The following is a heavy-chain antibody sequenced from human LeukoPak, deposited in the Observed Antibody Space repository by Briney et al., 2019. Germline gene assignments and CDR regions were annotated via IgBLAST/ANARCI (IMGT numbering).Heavy chain of an antibody. CDR1: GFTFSTYT. D-gene: IGHD1-26*01. V-gene: IGHV3-21*01. Sequence: SGGSLRLSCSASGFTFSTYTMNWVRQAPGKGLEWVSSISGSSTYIYYADSVKGRCTISRDNAKNSLYLQMNSLRAGDTAVYYCARDKRGANWFDPWGQGTLVTVSS. CDR2: ISGSSTYI. CDR3: ARDKRGANWFDP. J-gene: IGHJ5*02.